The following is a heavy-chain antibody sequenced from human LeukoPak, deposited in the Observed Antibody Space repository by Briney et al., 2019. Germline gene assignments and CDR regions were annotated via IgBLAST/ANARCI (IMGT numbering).Heavy chain of an antibody. J-gene: IGHJ5*02. CDR3: AKVILTPQTPYNWFDP. CDR1: GGSISSSSYC. V-gene: IGHV4-39*01. D-gene: IGHD3-10*01. Sequence: SETLSLTCTVSGGSISSSSYCWGWIRQPPGKGLEWIGTIYYSGSTYYNPSLKSRVTISVDASKNQFSLKLSSVTAADTAVYYCAKVILTPQTPYNWFDPWGQGTLVTVSS. CDR2: IYYSGST.